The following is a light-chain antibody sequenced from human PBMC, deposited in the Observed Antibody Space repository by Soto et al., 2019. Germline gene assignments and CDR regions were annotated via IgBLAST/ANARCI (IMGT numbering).Light chain of an antibody. J-gene: IGKJ4*01. CDR2: TTS. CDR3: QQSYSIPLT. V-gene: IGKV1-39*01. CDR1: QSISIN. Sequence: DIQMTQSPSSLSASIVDRVTITCRASQSISINLNWYQQRPGKAPKLLIYTTSTLQSGVPSRFSGSGCGTDFTRTGSSLQPEDFATYYCQQSYSIPLTFGGGTKVEIK.